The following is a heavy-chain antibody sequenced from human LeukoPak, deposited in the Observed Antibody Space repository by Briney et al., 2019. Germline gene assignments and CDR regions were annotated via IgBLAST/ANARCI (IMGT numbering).Heavy chain of an antibody. CDR3: AKDGGSGNRQQLGY. CDR1: GFTFSSYT. D-gene: IGHD6-13*01. Sequence: GGSLRLSCAASGFTFSSYTMSWARQAPGKGLEWVSSIGSGGTTYYADSVKGRFTISRDNSKNTLYLQMTSLRAEDTAVYYCAKDGGSGNRQQLGYWGQGSLVTVSS. V-gene: IGHV3-23*01. J-gene: IGHJ4*02. CDR2: IGSGGTT.